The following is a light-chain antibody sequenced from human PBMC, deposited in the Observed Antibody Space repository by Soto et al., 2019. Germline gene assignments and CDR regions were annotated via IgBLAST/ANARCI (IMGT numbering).Light chain of an antibody. CDR2: GAS. CDR3: QQYGTSWWT. CDR1: QSVTSNY. Sequence: EIVLTQSPGTLSLSPGERATLSCRASQSVTSNYLAWYQQKPGQAPRLLIYGASNRATGIPDRFSGSGSETDFTLTISRLEPEDFAVYFCQQYGTSWWTFGQGTKVDIK. J-gene: IGKJ1*01. V-gene: IGKV3-20*01.